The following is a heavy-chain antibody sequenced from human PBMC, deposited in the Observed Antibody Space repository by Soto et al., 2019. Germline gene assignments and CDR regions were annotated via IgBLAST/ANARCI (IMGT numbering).Heavy chain of an antibody. CDR2: IIPMFEKR. D-gene: IGHD6-13*01. CDR3: SYNSSPLGFDF. CDR1: GGTFSSYV. V-gene: IGHV1-69*01. J-gene: IGHJ4*01. Sequence: QVQLVQSGAEVKKPGSWVKVSCTASGGTFSSYVISWVRQAPGQGLEWMGGIIPMFEKRPYAEMFQGRVTLTADESTSTAYMELSSLRSQDTAYYFCSYNSSPLGFDFWGHGTLVTVSS.